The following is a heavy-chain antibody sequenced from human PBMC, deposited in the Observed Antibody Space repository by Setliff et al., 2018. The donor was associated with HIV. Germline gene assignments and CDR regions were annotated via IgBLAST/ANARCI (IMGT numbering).Heavy chain of an antibody. CDR2: INIRNGNT. V-gene: IGHV1-18*01. J-gene: IGHJ6*03. CDR1: GYSFTSSG. D-gene: IGHD5-12*01. Sequence: ASVKVSCKASGYSFTSSGVSWVRQAPGQGLEWMGWINIRNGNTNYAQKFQGRVTMTTDTSTSTAYMELSSLRSEDTAVYYCARDDTQAFSGYDFDYYYYMDVWGKGTTVTVSS. CDR3: ARDDTQAFSGYDFDYYYYMDV.